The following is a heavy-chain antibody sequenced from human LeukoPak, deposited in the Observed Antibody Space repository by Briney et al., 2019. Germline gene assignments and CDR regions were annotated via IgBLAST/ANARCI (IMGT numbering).Heavy chain of an antibody. CDR1: GFTFSNYG. CDR2: IRYDGSNK. Sequence: PGGSLRLSCAASGFTFSNYGIHWVRQAPGKGLEWVAFIRYDGSNKYYADSVKGRFTISRDNSKNTLYLQMNSLRAEDTAVYYCARVIGWDEPFDIWGQGTMVTVSS. D-gene: IGHD1-26*01. J-gene: IGHJ3*02. CDR3: ARVIGWDEPFDI. V-gene: IGHV3-30*02.